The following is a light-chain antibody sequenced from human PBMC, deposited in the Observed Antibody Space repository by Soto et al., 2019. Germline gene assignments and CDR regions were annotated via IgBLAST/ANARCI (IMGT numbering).Light chain of an antibody. V-gene: IGKV1-5*03. J-gene: IGKJ4*01. CDR2: KAS. CDR1: QSISMW. Sequence: DIPMTQSPSTLSASVGDRVTITCRASQSISMWLAWYQQKPGKAPNLLIYKASSLEGGVPSRFCGSASATEFTLTISSLQPDDFATYFCLQYNHYPLTFGGGTKVEIK. CDR3: LQYNHYPLT.